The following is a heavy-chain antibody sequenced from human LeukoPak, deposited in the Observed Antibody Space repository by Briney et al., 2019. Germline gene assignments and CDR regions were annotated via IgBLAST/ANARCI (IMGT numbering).Heavy chain of an antibody. Sequence: PGGSLRLSCAASGFTFSSYSMSWVRQAPGKGLEWVSSISSSSSYIYYADSVKGRFTISRDNAKNSLYLQMNSLRAEDTAVYYCASSVVNSFDYWGQGTLVTVSS. CDR3: ASSVVNSFDY. CDR2: ISSSSSYI. CDR1: GFTFSSYS. V-gene: IGHV3-21*01. D-gene: IGHD2-21*01. J-gene: IGHJ4*02.